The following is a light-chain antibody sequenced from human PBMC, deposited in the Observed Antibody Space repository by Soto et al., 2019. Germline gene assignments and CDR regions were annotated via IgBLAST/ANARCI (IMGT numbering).Light chain of an antibody. J-gene: IGKJ2*01. CDR2: GAS. CDR1: QSVSSSY. Sequence: EIVLTQSPGTLSLSPGERATLSCRASQSVSSSYLAWYQQKPGQAPRLLIYGASSRATGIPDRFSGSGSGTDFTLTISRLETEEFAVYYCQQYGSSPPRYPFGQGTKLEIK. CDR3: QQYGSSPPRYP. V-gene: IGKV3-20*01.